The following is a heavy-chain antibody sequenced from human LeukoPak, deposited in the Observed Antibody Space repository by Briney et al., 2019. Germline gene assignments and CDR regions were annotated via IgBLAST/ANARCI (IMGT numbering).Heavy chain of an antibody. CDR2: IDNSGAGT. J-gene: IGHJ6*03. Sequence: PGGSLRLSCVASRLTFNNCGISGGRQAPGKGLEWVSTIDNSGAGTYYADSVKGRFTSSTDKPQNIVYVQMNRLTAEHTAVYYCAKRYYSLDVWGKGTTVTV. V-gene: IGHV3-23*01. CDR1: RLTFNNCG. CDR3: AKRYYSLDV.